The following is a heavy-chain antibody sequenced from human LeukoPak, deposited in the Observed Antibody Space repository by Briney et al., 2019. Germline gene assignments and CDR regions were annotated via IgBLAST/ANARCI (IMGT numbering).Heavy chain of an antibody. CDR2: INPNSGGT. CDR1: GYTFTGYY. J-gene: IGHJ5*02. D-gene: IGHD3-16*01. V-gene: IGHV1-2*02. CDR3: ARFGRFYGIGGDNWFDP. Sequence: GASVKVCCKASGYTFTGYYMHWLRQAPGQGLEWMGWINPNSGGTNYAQKFQGRVTMTRDTSISTAYMELSRLRSDDTAVYYCARFGRFYGIGGDNWFDPWGQGTLVTVSS.